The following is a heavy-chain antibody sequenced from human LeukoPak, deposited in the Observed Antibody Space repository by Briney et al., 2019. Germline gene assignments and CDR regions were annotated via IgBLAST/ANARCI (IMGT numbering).Heavy chain of an antibody. J-gene: IGHJ4*02. CDR2: INPNSGGT. Sequence: ASVKVSCKASGYTFTGYYMHWVRQAPGQGLEWMGWINPNSGGTNYAQKFQGWVTMTRDTSISTAYMELSRLRSDDTAVYYCARVARSLYYNSSGYFDYWGQGTLVTVSS. V-gene: IGHV1-2*04. D-gene: IGHD3-22*01. CDR3: ARVARSLYYNSSGYFDY. CDR1: GYTFTGYY.